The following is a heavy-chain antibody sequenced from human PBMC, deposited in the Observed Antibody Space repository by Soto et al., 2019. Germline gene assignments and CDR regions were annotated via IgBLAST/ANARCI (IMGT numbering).Heavy chain of an antibody. Sequence: EVQLVESGGGLVQPGRSLRPSCAASGFTFDDYAMHWVRQAPGKGLEWVSGISWNSGSIGYADSVKGRFTISRDNAKNSLYLQMNSLSAEDTALYYCAKGRDIVVNSYFDYWGQGTLVTVSS. CDR3: AKGRDIVVNSYFDY. V-gene: IGHV3-9*01. D-gene: IGHD2-15*01. J-gene: IGHJ4*02. CDR2: ISWNSGSI. CDR1: GFTFDDYA.